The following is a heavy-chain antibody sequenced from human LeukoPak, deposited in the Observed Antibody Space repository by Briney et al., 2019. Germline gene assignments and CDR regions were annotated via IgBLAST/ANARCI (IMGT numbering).Heavy chain of an antibody. J-gene: IGHJ6*02. CDR2: IIPILGIA. D-gene: IGHD6-6*01. CDR3: ARLAAVGVEQLDTSYGMDV. V-gene: IGHV1-69*04. Sequence: SVKVSCKASGGTFSSYAISWVRQAPGQGLEWMGRIIPILGIANYAQKFQGRVTMTRDTSTSTVYMELSSLRSEDTAVYYCARLAAVGVEQLDTSYGMDVWGQGTTVTVSS. CDR1: GGTFSSYA.